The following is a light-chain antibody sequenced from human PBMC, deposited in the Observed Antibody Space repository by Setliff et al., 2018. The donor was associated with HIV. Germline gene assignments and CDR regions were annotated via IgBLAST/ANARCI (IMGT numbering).Light chain of an antibody. Sequence: QSVLTQPASVSGSPGQSITISCTGSSSDVGDTESVSWYHQHPGELPKLILYNVNQRPSGTSSRFSGSKSGSTASLTVSGLQTADEGTYYCCSYAIGDTWIFGGGTKVTV. V-gene: IGLV2-23*02. CDR2: NVN. CDR1: SSDVGDTES. J-gene: IGLJ2*01. CDR3: CSYAIGDTWI.